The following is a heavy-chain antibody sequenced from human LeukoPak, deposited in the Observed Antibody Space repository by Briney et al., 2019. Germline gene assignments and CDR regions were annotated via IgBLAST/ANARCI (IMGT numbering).Heavy chain of an antibody. Sequence: GESPKISCKGSGYSFTSYWIGWVRQMPGKGLEWMGIIYPGDSDTTYSPSFQGQVTISVDKSISTAYLQWSSLKASDTAMYYCARRAHLGDNYFDYWGQGTLVTVSS. V-gene: IGHV5-51*01. CDR1: GYSFTSYW. CDR2: IYPGDSDT. CDR3: ARRAHLGDNYFDY. D-gene: IGHD3-9*01. J-gene: IGHJ4*02.